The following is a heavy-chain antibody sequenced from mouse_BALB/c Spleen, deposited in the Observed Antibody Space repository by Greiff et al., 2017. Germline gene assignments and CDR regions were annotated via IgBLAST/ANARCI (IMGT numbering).Heavy chain of an antibody. CDR3: ARAYRYDGGYYAMDY. Sequence: EVKLQESGAELVKPGASVKLSCTASGFNIKDTYMHWVKQRPEQGLEWIGRIDPANGNTKYDPKFQGKATITADTSSNTAYLQLSSLTSEDTAVYYCARAYRYDGGYYAMDYWGQGTSVTVSS. CDR2: IDPANGNT. D-gene: IGHD2-14*01. J-gene: IGHJ4*01. CDR1: GFNIKDTY. V-gene: IGHV14-3*02.